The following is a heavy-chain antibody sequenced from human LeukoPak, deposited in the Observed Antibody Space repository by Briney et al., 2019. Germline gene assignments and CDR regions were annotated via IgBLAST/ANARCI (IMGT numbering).Heavy chain of an antibody. CDR1: GFTFSSYG. CDR3: ARTPDYGETYYFDY. J-gene: IGHJ4*02. Sequence: GGSLRLSCAASGFTFSSYGMSWVRQAPGKGLEWVSAISGSGGSTYYADSVKGRFTISRDNSKNTLYLQMNSLRAEDTAVYYCARTPDYGETYYFDYWGQGTLVTVSS. D-gene: IGHD4-17*01. V-gene: IGHV3-23*01. CDR2: ISGSGGST.